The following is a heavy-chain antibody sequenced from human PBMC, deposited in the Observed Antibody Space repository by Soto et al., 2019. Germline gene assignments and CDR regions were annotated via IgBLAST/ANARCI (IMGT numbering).Heavy chain of an antibody. CDR3: ARDASSTVTTGLYYYYGMDV. CDR2: IYYSGST. Sequence: SETLSLTCTVSGGSISSGDYYWSWIRQPPGKGLEWIGYIYYSGSTHYNPSLKSRVTISVDTSKNQFSLKLSSVTAADTAVYYCARDASSTVTTGLYYYYGMDVWGQGTTVTVSS. D-gene: IGHD4-4*01. CDR1: GGSISSGDYY. V-gene: IGHV4-30-4*01. J-gene: IGHJ6*02.